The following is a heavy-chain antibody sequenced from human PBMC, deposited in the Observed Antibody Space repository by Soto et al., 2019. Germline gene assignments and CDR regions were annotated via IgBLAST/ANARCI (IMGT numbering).Heavy chain of an antibody. CDR1: GGTFSSYA. Sequence: QVQLVQSGAEVKKPGSSVKVSCKASGGTFSSYAISWVRQAPGQGLEWMGGIIPIFGTANYAQKFQGRVTITPEESPNNSYMEVGHLRSEDTAVYYCARVVNVVVTAAIWFQPLGQGTLVTVSS. CDR3: ARVVNVVVTAAIWFQP. D-gene: IGHD2-2*01. CDR2: IIPIFGTA. V-gene: IGHV1-69*01. J-gene: IGHJ5*02.